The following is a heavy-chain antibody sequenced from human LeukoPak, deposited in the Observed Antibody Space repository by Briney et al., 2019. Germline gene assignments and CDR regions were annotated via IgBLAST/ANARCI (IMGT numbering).Heavy chain of an antibody. J-gene: IGHJ4*02. CDR1: GFTFSNSW. CDR2: INEDGGGI. Sequence: GGSLRLSCAASGFTFSNSWMTWVRQAPKKGLEWVASINEDGGGIHYVDSVKGRFTISRDNAKNTLYLQMNSLRAEDTAVYYCARPLLTYYYDSSGYYHYWGQGTQVTVSS. D-gene: IGHD3-22*01. V-gene: IGHV3-7*01. CDR3: ARPLLTYYYDSSGYYHY.